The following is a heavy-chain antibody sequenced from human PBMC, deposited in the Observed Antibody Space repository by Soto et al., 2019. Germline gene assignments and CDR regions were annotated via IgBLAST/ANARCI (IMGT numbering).Heavy chain of an antibody. CDR3: ARDPGLLGYDFWSGYYDSWFDP. V-gene: IGHV1-18*01. D-gene: IGHD3-3*01. J-gene: IGHJ5*02. Sequence: ASVKVSCKASGYTFTSYGISWVRQAPGQGLEWMGWISAYNGNTNYAQKLQGRVTMTTDTSTSTAYMEPRSLRSDDTAVYYCARDPGLLGYDFWSGYYDSWFDPWGQGTLVTVSS. CDR1: GYTFTSYG. CDR2: ISAYNGNT.